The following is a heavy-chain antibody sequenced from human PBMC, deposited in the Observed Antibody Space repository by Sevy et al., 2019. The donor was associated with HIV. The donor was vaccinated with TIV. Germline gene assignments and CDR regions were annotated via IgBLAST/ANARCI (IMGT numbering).Heavy chain of an antibody. D-gene: IGHD3-3*01. CDR1: GYTFTSYG. V-gene: IGHV1-18*01. Sequence: ASVKVSCKASGYTFTSYGISWVRQAPGQGLEWMGWISAYNVNTNYAQSLQGRVTMTTDTSTSTAYMELRSLRSDDSAVYYGARDLVTMFGVVRQPGYFDYWGQGTLVTVSS. CDR2: ISAYNVNT. CDR3: ARDLVTMFGVVRQPGYFDY. J-gene: IGHJ4*02.